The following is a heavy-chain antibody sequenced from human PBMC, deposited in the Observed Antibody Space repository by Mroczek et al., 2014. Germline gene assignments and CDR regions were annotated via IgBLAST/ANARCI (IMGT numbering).Heavy chain of an antibody. D-gene: IGHD6-19*01. V-gene: IGHV3-9*01. CDR3: AKSFVGGGGLASGWYVDYYYYGMDV. CDR1: GFTFDDYA. J-gene: IGHJ6*02. Sequence: EVQLVESGGGLVQPGRSLRLSCAASGFTFDDYAMHWVRQAPGKGLEWVSGISWNSGSIGYADSVKGRFTISRDNAKNSLYLQMNSLRAEDTALYYCAKSFVGGGGLASGWYVDYYYYGMDVWGQGTTVTVS. CDR2: ISWNSGSI.